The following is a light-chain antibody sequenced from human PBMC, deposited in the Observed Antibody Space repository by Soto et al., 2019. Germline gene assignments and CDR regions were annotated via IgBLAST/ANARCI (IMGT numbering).Light chain of an antibody. CDR3: SSYTSSSPHV. Sequence: QSALTQPASVSGSPGQSITISCTGTSSDVGGYNYVSWYQQHPGKAPKLMIYDVSNRPSGVSNRFSGSKSGNTASLTISGLQAEDEAEYYCSSYTSSSPHVFGTWTKLTAL. CDR1: SSDVGGYNY. V-gene: IGLV2-14*01. J-gene: IGLJ1*01. CDR2: DVS.